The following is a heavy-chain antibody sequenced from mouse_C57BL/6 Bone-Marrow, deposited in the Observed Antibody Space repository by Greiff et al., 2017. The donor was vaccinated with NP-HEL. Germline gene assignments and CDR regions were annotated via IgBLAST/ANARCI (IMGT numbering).Heavy chain of an antibody. CDR1: GFTFSSYA. D-gene: IGHD1-1*01. J-gene: IGHJ1*03. CDR3: ARVYYGSTWYFDV. CDR2: ISDGGSYT. Sequence: EVQVVESGGGLVKPGGSLKLSCAASGFTFSSYALSWVRQTPEKRLEWVATISDGGSYTYYPDNVKGRFTISRDNAKNNLYLQMSHLKSEDTAMYYCARVYYGSTWYFDVWGTGTTVTVSS. V-gene: IGHV5-4*01.